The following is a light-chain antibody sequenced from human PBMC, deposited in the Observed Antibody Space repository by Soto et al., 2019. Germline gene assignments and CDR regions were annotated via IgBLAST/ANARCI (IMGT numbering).Light chain of an antibody. CDR2: DAS. CDR1: QSVSSN. Sequence: EIVMTQSPATLSVSPGERATLSCRASQSVSSNLAWYQQKPGQAPRLLIHDASSRATGIPARFSGSGSGTDFTLTISSLEPEDFVVYYCQQRRSWPLTFGEGTKVEIK. V-gene: IGKV3-11*01. J-gene: IGKJ4*01. CDR3: QQRRSWPLT.